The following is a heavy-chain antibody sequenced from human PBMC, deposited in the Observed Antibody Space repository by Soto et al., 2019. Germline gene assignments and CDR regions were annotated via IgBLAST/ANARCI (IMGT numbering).Heavy chain of an antibody. CDR2: ISYDGSNK. CDR1: GFPFSSYG. Sequence: PGGSLRHSCASSGFPFSSYGMHWVRQAPGKGLEWVAVISYDGSNKYYADSVKGRFTISRDNSKNTLYLQMNSLRAEDTAVYYCAKDRACSGGSCYSLDYWGQGTLVTVSS. J-gene: IGHJ4*02. V-gene: IGHV3-30*18. CDR3: AKDRACSGGSCYSLDY. D-gene: IGHD2-15*01.